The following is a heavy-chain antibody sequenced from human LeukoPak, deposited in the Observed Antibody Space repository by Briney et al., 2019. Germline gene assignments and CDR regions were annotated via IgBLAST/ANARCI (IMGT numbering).Heavy chain of an antibody. CDR3: AREVSSVGANYFDY. CDR2: INGENGNT. Sequence: GASVKVSCKASGYIFSDYTMHWVRQAPGQRLEWMGWINGENGNTKYSRELRGRVTFTSDSSATTVYMELSSLRSEDVAVYYCAREVSSVGANYFDYWGQGTLVTVSS. CDR1: GYIFSDYT. J-gene: IGHJ4*02. D-gene: IGHD3-10*01. V-gene: IGHV1-3*03.